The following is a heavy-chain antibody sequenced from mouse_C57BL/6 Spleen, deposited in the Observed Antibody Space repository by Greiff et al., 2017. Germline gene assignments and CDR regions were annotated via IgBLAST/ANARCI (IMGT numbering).Heavy chain of an antibody. CDR1: GFTFSSYA. CDR2: ISDGGSYT. V-gene: IGHV5-4*01. J-gene: IGHJ1*03. Sequence: EVKLMESGGGLVKPGGSLKISCAASGFTFSSYAMSWVRQTPEKRLEWVATISDGGSYTYYPDNVKGRFTISRDNAKNNLYLQMSHLKSEDTAMYYCARDPIDVWGTGTTVTVSS. CDR3: ARDPIDV.